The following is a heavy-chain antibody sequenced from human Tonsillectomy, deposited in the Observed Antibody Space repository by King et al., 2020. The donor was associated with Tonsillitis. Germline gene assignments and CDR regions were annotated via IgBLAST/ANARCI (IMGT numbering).Heavy chain of an antibody. V-gene: IGHV3-30*04. J-gene: IGHJ4*02. CDR3: ARDLGQYQLLLGSH. D-gene: IGHD2-2*01. Sequence: VQLVESGGGVVQPGRSLRLSCAASGFTFCSYAMHWVRQAPGKGLEWVAVISYDGSNKYYADSVKGRFTISRDNSKNTLYLQMNSLRAEDTAVYYCARDLGQYQLLLGSHWGQGTLVTVSS. CDR1: GFTFCSYA. CDR2: ISYDGSNK.